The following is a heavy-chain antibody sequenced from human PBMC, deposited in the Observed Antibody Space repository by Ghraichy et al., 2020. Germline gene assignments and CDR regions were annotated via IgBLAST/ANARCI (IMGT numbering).Heavy chain of an antibody. J-gene: IGHJ4*02. D-gene: IGHD1-26*01. V-gene: IGHV3-43D*04. CDR1: GFNFNDYA. Sequence: GGSLRLSCAASGFNFNDYAMHWVRQAPGKGPEWISLVNWSGNNTYYADSVRGRFTISRDNSKRSVFLHMNSLRTEDTAFYFCGKSETWEVPFDCWGQGVQVTVSP. CDR3: GKSETWEVPFDC. CDR2: VNWSGNNT.